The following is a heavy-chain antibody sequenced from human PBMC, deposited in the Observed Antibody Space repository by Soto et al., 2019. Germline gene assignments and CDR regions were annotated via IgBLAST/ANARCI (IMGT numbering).Heavy chain of an antibody. CDR3: AKDRLWFGELFPGNYYYGMDV. Sequence: PGGSLRLSCAASGFTFSNFGMHWVRQAPGKGLEWVAVISYDGSNKYYADSVKGRFTISRDNSKNTLYLQMNSLRAEDTAVYYCAKDRLWFGELFPGNYYYGMDVWGQGTTVTVSS. CDR1: GFTFSNFG. CDR2: ISYDGSNK. D-gene: IGHD3-10*01. V-gene: IGHV3-30*18. J-gene: IGHJ6*02.